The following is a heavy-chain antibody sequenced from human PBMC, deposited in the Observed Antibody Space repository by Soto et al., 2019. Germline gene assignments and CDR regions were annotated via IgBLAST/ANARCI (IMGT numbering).Heavy chain of an antibody. CDR1: GGSISSSNW. Sequence: LRETLSLTCAVSGGSISSSNWWSWVRQPPGKGLEWIGEIYHSGSTNYNHSLKSRVTISVDTSKNQFSLKLSSVTAADTAVYYCAREGRTGGPYYYYYGMDVWGQGTTVTVSS. CDR2: IYHSGST. V-gene: IGHV4-4*02. CDR3: AREGRTGGPYYYYYGMDV. J-gene: IGHJ6*02.